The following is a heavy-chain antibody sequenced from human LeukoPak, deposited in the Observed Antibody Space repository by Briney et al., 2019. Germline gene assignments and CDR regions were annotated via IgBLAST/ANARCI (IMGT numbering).Heavy chain of an antibody. V-gene: IGHV1-69*13. CDR3: ARVVGYYDSSGYYIDY. CDR2: IIPIFGTA. Sequence: PGASVKVSCKASGGTFSSYAISWVRQAPGQGLEWMGGIIPIFGTANYAQKFQGRVTITADESTSTAYMELSSLRSEDTAVYYCARVVGYYDSSGYYIDYWGQGTLVTVSS. D-gene: IGHD3-22*01. J-gene: IGHJ4*02. CDR1: GGTFSSYA.